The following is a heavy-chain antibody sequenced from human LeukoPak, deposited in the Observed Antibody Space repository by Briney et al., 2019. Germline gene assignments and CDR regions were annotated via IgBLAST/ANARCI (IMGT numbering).Heavy chain of an antibody. CDR1: GFSSYG. CDR2: ISYDGSNK. CDR3: AKGGERGYSTFDY. V-gene: IGHV3-30*18. J-gene: IGHJ4*02. Sequence: GGSLRFSCAASGFSSYGMHWVRQAPGKGLEWVAVISYDGSNKYYADSVKGRFTISRDNSKNTLYLQMNSLRAEDTAVYYCAKGGERGYSTFDYWGQGTLVTVSS. D-gene: IGHD5-18*01.